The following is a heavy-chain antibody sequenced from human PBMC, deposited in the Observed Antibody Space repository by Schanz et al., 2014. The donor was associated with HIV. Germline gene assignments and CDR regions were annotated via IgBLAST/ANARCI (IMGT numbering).Heavy chain of an antibody. J-gene: IGHJ6*02. CDR1: GFTFGDYP. D-gene: IGHD3-22*01. CDR3: AKDRNYYDNRYIGKGNYYYYYGMDV. Sequence: VQLVESGGGLVKPGRSLRLSCTASGFTFGDYPMSWFRQAPGKGLEWVAVISYDGRNKYFGHSVKGRFTISRDNSKNTLYLQVKSLRAEDTAVYYCAKDRNYYDNRYIGKGNYYYYYGMDVWGQGTTVTVSS. CDR2: ISYDGRNK. V-gene: IGHV3-30-3*02.